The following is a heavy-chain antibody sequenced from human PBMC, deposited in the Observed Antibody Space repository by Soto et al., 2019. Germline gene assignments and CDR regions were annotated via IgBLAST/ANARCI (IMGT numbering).Heavy chain of an antibody. J-gene: IGHJ3*02. CDR1: GYSISSSNW. CDR3: ARTSGADAFDI. D-gene: IGHD2-15*01. CDR2: IYYSGST. V-gene: IGHV4-28*01. Sequence: QVQLQESGPGLVKPSDTLSLTCAVSGYSISSSNWWGWIRQPPGKGLEWIGDIYYSGSTDYSPSLKSRVTMSVDTSKNQFSLKLSSVTAVDTAVYYCARTSGADAFDIWGQGTMVTVSS.